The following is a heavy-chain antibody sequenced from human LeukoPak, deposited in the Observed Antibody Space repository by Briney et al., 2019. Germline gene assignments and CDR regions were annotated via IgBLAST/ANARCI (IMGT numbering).Heavy chain of an antibody. CDR1: GFTFSSYG. Sequence: PGGSLRLSCAASGFTFSSYGMSWVRQAPGKGLEWVSAISGSGGSTYYADSVKGRFTISRDNSKNTLYLQMNSLRPEDTAVYYCAREGNYYYYYMDVWGKGTTVTVSS. CDR3: AREGNYYYYYMDV. V-gene: IGHV3-23*01. J-gene: IGHJ6*03. CDR2: ISGSGGST.